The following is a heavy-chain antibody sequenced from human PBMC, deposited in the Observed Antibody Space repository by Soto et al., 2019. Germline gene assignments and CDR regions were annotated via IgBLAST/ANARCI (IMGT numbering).Heavy chain of an antibody. CDR2: ISYDGSNK. CDR1: GFTFSSYG. CDR3: AGGSWYSWSFDY. Sequence: GGSLRLSCAASGFTFSSYGMHWVRQAPGKGLEWVAVISYDGSNKYYADSVKGRFTISRDNSKNTLYLQMNSLRAEDTAVYYCAGGSWYSWSFDYWGQGTLVTVSS. J-gene: IGHJ4*02. V-gene: IGHV3-30*03. D-gene: IGHD6-13*01.